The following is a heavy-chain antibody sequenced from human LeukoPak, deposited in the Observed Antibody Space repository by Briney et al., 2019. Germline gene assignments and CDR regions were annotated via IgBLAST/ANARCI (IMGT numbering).Heavy chain of an antibody. CDR3: AKDKAGMATPFDY. J-gene: IGHJ4*02. Sequence: GGSLRLSCAASGFTFSSYSMNWVRQAPGKGLEWVSSISSSSSYIYYADSVKGRFTISRDNAKNSLYPQMNSLRAEDTAVYYCAKDKAGMATPFDYWGQGTLVTVSS. CDR2: ISSSSSYI. CDR1: GFTFSSYS. D-gene: IGHD5-24*01. V-gene: IGHV3-21*04.